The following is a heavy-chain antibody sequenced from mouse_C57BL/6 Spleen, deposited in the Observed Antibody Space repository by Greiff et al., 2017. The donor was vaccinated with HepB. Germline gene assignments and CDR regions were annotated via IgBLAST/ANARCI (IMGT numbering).Heavy chain of an antibody. Sequence: EVKLVESEGGLVQPGSSMKLSCTASGFTFSDYYMAWVRQVPEKGLEWVANINYDGSSTYYLDSLKSRFIISRDNAKNILYLQMSSLKSEDTATYYCARAYYGSSLDYWGQGTTLTVSS. D-gene: IGHD1-1*01. CDR3: ARAYYGSSLDY. V-gene: IGHV5-16*01. CDR1: GFTFSDYY. J-gene: IGHJ2*01. CDR2: INYDGSST.